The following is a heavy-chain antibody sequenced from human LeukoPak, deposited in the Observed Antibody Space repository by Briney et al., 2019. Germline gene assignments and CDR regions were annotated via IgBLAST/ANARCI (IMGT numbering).Heavy chain of an antibody. Sequence: PGGSLRLSCAASGFTFSNYAMRWVRQAPGKGLEWVSGISGSGDSTYYADSVKGRFTISRDNSKNTLYLQMNSLRAEDTAVYYCARDTAPATYYDYVWGSYRPIFDYWGQGTLVTVSS. D-gene: IGHD3-16*02. CDR3: ARDTAPATYYDYVWGSYRPIFDY. J-gene: IGHJ4*02. CDR1: GFTFSNYA. CDR2: ISGSGDST. V-gene: IGHV3-23*01.